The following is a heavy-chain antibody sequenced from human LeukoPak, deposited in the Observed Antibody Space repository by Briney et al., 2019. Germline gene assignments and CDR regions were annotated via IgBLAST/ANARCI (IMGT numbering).Heavy chain of an antibody. V-gene: IGHV3-30*02. CDR3: AKDWFDAFDI. CDR1: GFTFSSYG. D-gene: IGHD3-10*01. CDR2: IRYDGSNK. J-gene: IGHJ3*02. Sequence: GGSLRLPCAASGFTFSSYGMHWVRQAPGKGLEWVAFIRYDGSNKYYADSVKGRFTISRDNSKNTLYLQMNSLRAEDTAVYYCAKDWFDAFDIWGQGTMVTVSS.